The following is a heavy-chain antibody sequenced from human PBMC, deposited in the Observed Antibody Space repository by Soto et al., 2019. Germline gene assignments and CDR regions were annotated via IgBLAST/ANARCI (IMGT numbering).Heavy chain of an antibody. Sequence: SETLSVTCAVSGGSISSSNWWSWVRQPPGKGLEWIGEIYHSGSTNYNPSLKSRVTISVDKSKNQFSLKLSSVTAADTAVYYCARAPRGNYGYPSYFDYWGQGTLVTVSS. CDR3: ARAPRGNYGYPSYFDY. CDR2: IYHSGST. V-gene: IGHV4-4*02. D-gene: IGHD3-10*01. J-gene: IGHJ4*02. CDR1: GGSISSSNW.